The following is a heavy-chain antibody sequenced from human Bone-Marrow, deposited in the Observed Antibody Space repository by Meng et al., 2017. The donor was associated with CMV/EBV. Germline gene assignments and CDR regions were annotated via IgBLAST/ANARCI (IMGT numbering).Heavy chain of an antibody. Sequence: GGSLRLSCAASGFTFSSYEMNWVRQAPGKGLEWVSSISSSSSYIYYADSVKGRFTITRDNAKNSLYLQMNSLRAEDTAVYYCARGGQEYCSSTSCYWYFDLWGRGTLVTVSS. J-gene: IGHJ2*01. CDR1: GFTFSSYE. V-gene: IGHV3-21*01. D-gene: IGHD2-2*01. CDR2: ISSSSSYI. CDR3: ARGGQEYCSSTSCYWYFDL.